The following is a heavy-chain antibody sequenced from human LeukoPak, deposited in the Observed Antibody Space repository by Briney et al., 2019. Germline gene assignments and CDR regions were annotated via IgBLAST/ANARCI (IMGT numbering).Heavy chain of an antibody. D-gene: IGHD1-26*01. CDR1: GFTFNSHH. V-gene: IGHV3-30*03. Sequence: LSGGSLRLSCAVSGFTFNSHHMHWVRQAPNKGLDWVAVAPHDGTSPSHAASVNGRFTISRDNSKDTVFLQMDSLRVDDTAIYYCARQSLGASGLDHWGQEVLVTVSS. CDR2: APHDGTSP. CDR3: ARQSLGASGLDH. J-gene: IGHJ4*02.